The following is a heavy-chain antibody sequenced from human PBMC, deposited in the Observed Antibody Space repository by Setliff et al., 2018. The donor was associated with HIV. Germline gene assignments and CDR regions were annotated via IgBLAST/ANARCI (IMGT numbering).Heavy chain of an antibody. CDR3: ATDPGYSSTWYSESFQH. CDR1: GYIFTDYY. D-gene: IGHD6-13*01. CDR2: INPNSGGT. J-gene: IGHJ1*01. V-gene: IGHV1-2*02. Sequence: GASVKVSCKASGYIFTDYYIHWVRQAPGQGLEWMGWINPNSGGTNYAQKFQGRLTMTEDTSTDTAYMELSSLRSDDTAMYYCATDPGYSSTWYSESFQHWGQGTVVTVSS.